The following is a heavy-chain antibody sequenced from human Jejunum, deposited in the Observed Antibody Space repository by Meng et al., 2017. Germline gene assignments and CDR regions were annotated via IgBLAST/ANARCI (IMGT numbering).Heavy chain of an antibody. Sequence: QVQLQESGAGPVQPSQTLSLTCTVSGSSPRTGAYYLSWIRQHPGKGLEWIGYIYYTGSTFYNPSLKSRVSISLETSKTQFSLKVTAVTAADTAFYSCARLGITETIGGFDPWGQGILVTVSS. D-gene: IGHD1-7*01. CDR1: GSSPRTGAYY. CDR2: IYYTGST. J-gene: IGHJ5*02. CDR3: ARLGITETIGGFDP. V-gene: IGHV4-31*03.